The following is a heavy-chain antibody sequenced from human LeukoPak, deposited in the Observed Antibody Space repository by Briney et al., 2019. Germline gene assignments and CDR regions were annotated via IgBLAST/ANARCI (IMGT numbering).Heavy chain of an antibody. V-gene: IGHV1-18*04. D-gene: IGHD2-15*01. Sequence: ASVKVSCKASGYTFTTYYMNWVRQAPGQGLEWMGWISAYNGNTNYAQKVQGRVTMTTDTSTSTAYMELRSLRSDDTAVYYCTRAWYCSGGSCYLDYWGQGTLVTVSS. CDR2: ISAYNGNT. CDR1: GYTFTTYY. CDR3: TRAWYCSGGSCYLDY. J-gene: IGHJ4*02.